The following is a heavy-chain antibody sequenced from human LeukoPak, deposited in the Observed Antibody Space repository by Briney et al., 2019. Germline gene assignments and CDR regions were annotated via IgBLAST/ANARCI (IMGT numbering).Heavy chain of an antibody. V-gene: IGHV3-66*01. CDR2: IYRGGGT. CDR3: TRVQSGIQRFDY. D-gene: IGHD4-11*01. CDR1: GFTFIAYA. Sequence: GGSLRLTCAASGFTFIAYAMTWVRQAPGKGLEWVSAIYRGGGTYYADSVKGRFTISRDISKNTVYLQMNSLRADDMAVYYCTRVQSGIQRFDYWGQGTLVTVSS. J-gene: IGHJ4*02.